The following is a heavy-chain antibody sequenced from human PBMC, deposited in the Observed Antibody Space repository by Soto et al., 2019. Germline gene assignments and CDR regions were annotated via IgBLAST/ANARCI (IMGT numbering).Heavy chain of an antibody. CDR2: ISNSGST. Sequence: SETLSLTCTVSHGSMTNYYWSWIRQPPGKGLEWIGYISNSGSTNDNPSLKSRVTISVDTSKNQFSLKLSSLTAADTAVYYCERFPVAPDAFDIWGQGTMVT. D-gene: IGHD5-12*01. J-gene: IGHJ3*02. CDR3: ERFPVAPDAFDI. V-gene: IGHV4-59*01. CDR1: HGSMTNYY.